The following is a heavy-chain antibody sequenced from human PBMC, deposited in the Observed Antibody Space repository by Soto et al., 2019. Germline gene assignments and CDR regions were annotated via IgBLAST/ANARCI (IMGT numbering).Heavy chain of an antibody. J-gene: IGHJ5*02. D-gene: IGHD6-19*01. CDR3: ARDLGVAVAGKVIGPDWFDP. CDR1: GGTFSSYA. CDR2: IIPIFGTA. V-gene: IGHV1-69*13. Sequence: ASVKVSCKASGGTFSSYAISWVRQAPGRGLEWMGGIIPIFGTANYAQKFQGRVTITADESTSTAYMELSSLRSEDTAAYYCARDLGVAVAGKVIGPDWFDPWGQGALVTVSS.